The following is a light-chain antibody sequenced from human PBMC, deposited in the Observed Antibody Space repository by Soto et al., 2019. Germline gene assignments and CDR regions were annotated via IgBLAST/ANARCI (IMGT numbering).Light chain of an antibody. CDR2: EVS. V-gene: IGLV2-14*01. CDR1: SNDIGAYNY. J-gene: IGLJ3*02. CDR3: SSYTIGNTGV. Sequence: QSALTQPASVSASPGRSITISCTGTSNDIGAYNYVSWYQQHPGKAPRLMIYEVSNRPSGVSSRFSGSKSGNTASLTISGLQADDEANYYCSSYTIGNTGVFGGGTKLTVL.